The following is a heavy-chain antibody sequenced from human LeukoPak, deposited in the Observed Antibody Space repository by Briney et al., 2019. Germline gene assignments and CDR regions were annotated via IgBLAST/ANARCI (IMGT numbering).Heavy chain of an antibody. CDR3: AKSWYSSGWYQTYYFDY. CDR1: GVTFSSYW. CDR2: IKEDGSEK. J-gene: IGHJ4*02. Sequence: GGSLRLSCTASGVTFSSYWMSWVRQAPGKGLEWVANIKEDGSEKYYADSVKGRFTISRDNSKNTLYLQMNSLRAEDTAVYYCAKSWYSSGWYQTYYFDYWGQGTLVTASS. D-gene: IGHD6-19*01. V-gene: IGHV3-7*01.